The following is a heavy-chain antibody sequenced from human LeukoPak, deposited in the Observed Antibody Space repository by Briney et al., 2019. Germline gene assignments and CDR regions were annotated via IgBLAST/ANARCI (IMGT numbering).Heavy chain of an antibody. D-gene: IGHD6-19*01. Sequence: GGSLRLSCAASGFTFDDYAMHWVRQAPGKGLEWVSGISWNSGSIGYADPVKGRFTISRDNAKNSLYLQMNSLRAEDMALYYCAKDIAVAGTWGDAFDIWGQGTMVTVSS. CDR3: AKDIAVAGTWGDAFDI. J-gene: IGHJ3*02. V-gene: IGHV3-9*03. CDR1: GFTFDDYA. CDR2: ISWNSGSI.